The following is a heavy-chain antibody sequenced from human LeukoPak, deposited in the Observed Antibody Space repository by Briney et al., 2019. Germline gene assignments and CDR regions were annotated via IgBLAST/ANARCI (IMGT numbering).Heavy chain of an antibody. Sequence: SETLSLTRAVYGGSFSGYYWSWIRQPPGKGLEWIGEINHSGSTNYNPSLKSRVTISVDTSKNQFSLKLSSVTAADTAVYYCARGYYDSSGPFDYWGQGTLVTVSS. CDR2: INHSGST. J-gene: IGHJ4*02. D-gene: IGHD3-22*01. V-gene: IGHV4-34*01. CDR1: GGSFSGYY. CDR3: ARGYYDSSGPFDY.